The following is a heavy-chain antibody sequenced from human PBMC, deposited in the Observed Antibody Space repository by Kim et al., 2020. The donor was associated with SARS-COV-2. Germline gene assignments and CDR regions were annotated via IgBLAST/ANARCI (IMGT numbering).Heavy chain of an antibody. V-gene: IGHV3-23*01. J-gene: IGHJ6*02. D-gene: IGHD4-4*01. CDR3: AKDRRGNFYYYGMDV. Sequence: DSVKGRFTISRDNSKNTLYLQMNSLRAEDTAVYYCAKDRRGNFYYYGMDVWGQGTTVTVSS.